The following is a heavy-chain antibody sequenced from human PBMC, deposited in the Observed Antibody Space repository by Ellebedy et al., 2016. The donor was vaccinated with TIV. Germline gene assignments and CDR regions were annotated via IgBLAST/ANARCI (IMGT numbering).Heavy chain of an antibody. J-gene: IGHJ4*02. CDR3: ARHEVVWGSYGIDY. D-gene: IGHD3-16*01. Sequence: SETLSLXXTVSGGSISSNNYYWGWIRQPPGKGLEWIGGISYSGNTYYNPSLKSRLTISVDTSKNEFSLKLTSVTAADTALYFCARHEVVWGSYGIDYWGQGILVPVSS. CDR2: ISYSGNT. V-gene: IGHV4-39*01. CDR1: GGSISSNNYY.